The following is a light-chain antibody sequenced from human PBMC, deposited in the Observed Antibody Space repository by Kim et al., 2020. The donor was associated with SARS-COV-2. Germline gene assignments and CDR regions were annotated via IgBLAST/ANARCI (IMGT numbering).Light chain of an antibody. CDR1: KLGANI. CDR3: QTWDISTAV. J-gene: IGLJ2*01. Sequence: VPPEQPASIPGPGKKLGANITRVNPEKPAQPPVLVIYQETPRPSGIPEGFSGSNSGNTSTLTISGTQAMDEADYFGQTWDISTAVFGGGTQLTVL. CDR2: QET. V-gene: IGLV3-1*01.